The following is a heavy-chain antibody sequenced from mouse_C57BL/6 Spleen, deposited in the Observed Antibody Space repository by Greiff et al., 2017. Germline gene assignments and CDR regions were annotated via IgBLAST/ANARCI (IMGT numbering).Heavy chain of an antibody. V-gene: IGHV5-6*01. CDR2: ISSGGSYT. CDR1: GFTFSSYG. D-gene: IGHD2-14*01. J-gene: IGHJ3*01. CDR3: ARPEYDGGAWLAY. Sequence: EVQGVESGGDLVKPGGSLKLSCAASGFTFSSYGMSWVRQTPDKRLEWVATISSGGSYTYYPDSVKGRFHISRDNAKNTLYLQMSSLKSEDTAMYYGARPEYDGGAWLAYWGQGTLVTVSA.